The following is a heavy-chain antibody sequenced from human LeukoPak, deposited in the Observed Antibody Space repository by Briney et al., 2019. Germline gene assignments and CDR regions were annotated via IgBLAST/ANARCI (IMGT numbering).Heavy chain of an antibody. D-gene: IGHD4-23*01. CDR1: GYTFTSYG. V-gene: IGHV1-18*01. J-gene: IGHJ4*02. CDR3: ARDPPKTTVVTGYDY. CDR2: ISAYNGNT. Sequence: ASVKVSCKASGYTFTSYGISWVRQAPGQGLEWMGWISAYNGNTNYAQKLQGRVTMTTDTSTSTAYMELRSLRSDDTVVYYCARDPPKTTVVTGYDYWGQGTLVTVSS.